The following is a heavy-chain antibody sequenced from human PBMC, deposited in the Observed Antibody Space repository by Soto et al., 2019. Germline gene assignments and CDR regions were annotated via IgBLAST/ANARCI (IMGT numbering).Heavy chain of an antibody. Sequence: QITLKESGPTLVRPAQTLTLTCDFSGFSLSTYHMGVAWIRQPPGKALEWLALIYWDDDKRYRPSLKDRLAISKDPSSNQVVLTITNIDPGDSATYFCAHAGDYDLMTFDHWGPGTLVTVSS. CDR3: AHAGDYDLMTFDH. V-gene: IGHV2-5*02. CDR2: IYWDDDK. D-gene: IGHD4-17*01. J-gene: IGHJ4*02. CDR1: GFSLSTYHMG.